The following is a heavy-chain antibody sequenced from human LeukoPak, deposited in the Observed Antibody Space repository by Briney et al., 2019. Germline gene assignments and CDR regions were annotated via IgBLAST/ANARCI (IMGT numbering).Heavy chain of an antibody. CDR2: ISAYNGNT. J-gene: IGHJ5*02. Sequence: HRASVKVSCKASGYTFTSYGISWVRQAPGQGLEWMGWISAYNGNTNYAQKLQGRVTMTTDTSTSTAYMELRSLRSDDSAVYYCARVEQQLGQVGGFDPWGQGTLVTVSS. CDR1: GYTFTSYG. D-gene: IGHD6-13*01. CDR3: ARVEQQLGQVGGFDP. V-gene: IGHV1-18*01.